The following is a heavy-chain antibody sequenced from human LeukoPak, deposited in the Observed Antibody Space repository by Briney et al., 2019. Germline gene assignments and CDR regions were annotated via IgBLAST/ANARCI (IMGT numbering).Heavy chain of an antibody. J-gene: IGHJ4*02. D-gene: IGHD1-7*01. V-gene: IGHV4-59*02. CDR1: GGSVSGSY. CDR3: ASLNWNYYFDY. Sequence: PSETLSLTCTVSGGSVSGSYWNWLRQPPGEGLEWIGYVSNSGSGSTKYNPSLESRVTMSVDTSKNQFSLKLSSVTAADTAVYYCASLNWNYYFDYWGQGTLVTVSS. CDR2: VSNSGSGST.